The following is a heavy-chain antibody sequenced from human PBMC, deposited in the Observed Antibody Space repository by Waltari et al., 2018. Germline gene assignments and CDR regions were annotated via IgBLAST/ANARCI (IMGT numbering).Heavy chain of an antibody. CDR3: TTDLPNSRFDP. CDR2: INNDGSGT. J-gene: IGHJ5*02. D-gene: IGHD7-27*01. V-gene: IGHV3-74*03. Sequence: VESGGGLVQPGGSLRLSCATSGFGFSDYWMHWVRQAPGKGLAWVSHINNDGSGTTYADSVKGRFSVSRDNAKNTLYLQMNSLRAEDTAVYYCTTDLPNSRFDPWGQGSLVTVSS. CDR1: GFGFSDYW.